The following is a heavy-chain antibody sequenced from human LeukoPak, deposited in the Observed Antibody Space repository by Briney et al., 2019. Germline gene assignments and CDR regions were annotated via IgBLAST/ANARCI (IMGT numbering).Heavy chain of an antibody. J-gene: IGHJ6*03. CDR1: GVSINSHY. CDR3: ARDSWDIVVVPAATYYYYYMDV. V-gene: IGHV4-59*11. Sequence: SETLSLTCAVSGVSINSHYWSWIRQTPGKGLEWIGSIYYSGSTYYNPSLKSRVTISVDTSKNQFSLKLSSVTAADTAVYYCARDSWDIVVVPAATYYYYYMDVWGKGTTVTVSS. D-gene: IGHD2-2*01. CDR2: IYYSGST.